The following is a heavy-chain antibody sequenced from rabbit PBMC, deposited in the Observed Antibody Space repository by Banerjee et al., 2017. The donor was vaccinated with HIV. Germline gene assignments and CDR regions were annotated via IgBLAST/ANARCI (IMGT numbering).Heavy chain of an antibody. CDR2: MDVGSSTRT. Sequence: QQQLEESGGGLVKPGGTLTLTCTASGFSFSSSYWIWWARQAPGKGLEWIACMDVGSSTRTYYASWAKGRFTISKTSSTTVTLQMTGLTAADTATYFCAGAGAAGDGYAWGYNLWGPGTLVTVS. J-gene: IGHJ4*01. CDR1: GFSFSSSYW. V-gene: IGHV1S45*01. D-gene: IGHD6-1*01. CDR3: AGAGAAGDGYAWGYNL.